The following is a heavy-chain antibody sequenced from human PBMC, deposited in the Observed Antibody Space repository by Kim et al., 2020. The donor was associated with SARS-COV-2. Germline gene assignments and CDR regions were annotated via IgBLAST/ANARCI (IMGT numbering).Heavy chain of an antibody. J-gene: IGHJ5*02. CDR2: VTHSGRT. CDR1: GGSFSGYF. CDR3: ARAPLPHGHFDD. D-gene: IGHD2-8*01. Sequence: SETLSLTCTVYGGSFSGYFWSWIRQPPGKGLEWIGEVTHSGRTNCNPSLKSRVTVSVDTSKNQFSLKITSVTAADPAVYFCARAPLPHGHFDDWGQG. V-gene: IGHV4-34*01.